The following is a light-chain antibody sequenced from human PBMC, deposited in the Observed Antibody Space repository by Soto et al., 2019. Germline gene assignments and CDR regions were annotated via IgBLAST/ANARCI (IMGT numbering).Light chain of an antibody. Sequence: EIVLTQSPGTLSLSPGERATLSCRASQSVSSSYLAWNQQKPGQAPRLLIYGASSRATGIPARFSGSGSGTDFTLTISRLEPEDFAVYYCQQYCNLWFTFGPGTKVDIK. V-gene: IGKV3-20*01. J-gene: IGKJ3*01. CDR2: GAS. CDR1: QSVSSSY. CDR3: QQYCNLWFT.